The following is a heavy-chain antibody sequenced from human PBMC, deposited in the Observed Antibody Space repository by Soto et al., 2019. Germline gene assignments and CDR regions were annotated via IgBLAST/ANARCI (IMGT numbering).Heavy chain of an antibody. J-gene: IGHJ1*01. CDR3: ATSFV. Sequence: EVQLVESGGGLVQPGGSLRLSCVASGFTFSNYFMHWVRQATGKGLVCVSGIHTDGSSTNYADSVKGRFTISRDNAKNTLYLQMNSLRVDDSAVYYCATSFVRGQGTLVTVSS. CDR1: GFTFSNYF. CDR2: IHTDGSST. V-gene: IGHV3-74*01. D-gene: IGHD2-2*01.